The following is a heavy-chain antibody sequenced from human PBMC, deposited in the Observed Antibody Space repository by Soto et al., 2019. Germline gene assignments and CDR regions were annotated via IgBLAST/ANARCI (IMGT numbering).Heavy chain of an antibody. CDR1: GGSISRGGHY. V-gene: IGHV4-31*03. J-gene: IGHJ4*02. CDR2: IYNSGST. CDR3: AKTGIAAADS. D-gene: IGHD6-13*01. Sequence: QVQLQESGPGLVKPSQTLSLTCTVSGGSISRGGHYWSLIRQHPGEGLEWIGYIYNSGSTYYNPSLKSRVTIAVDSSKNQFSLKLSSVTAADTAVYYCAKTGIAAADSWGQGTLVTVSS.